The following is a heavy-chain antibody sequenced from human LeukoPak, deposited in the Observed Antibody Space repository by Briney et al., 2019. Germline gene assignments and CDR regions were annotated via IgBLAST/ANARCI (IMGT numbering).Heavy chain of an antibody. CDR3: ARGGAVAGLY. CDR1: GFTFSSYE. V-gene: IGHV3-48*03. CDR2: ISSSGNTV. J-gene: IGHJ4*02. D-gene: IGHD6-19*01. Sequence: GGSLRLSCAVSGFTFSSYEMNWVRQAPGKGLEWVSYISSSGNTVYYPDSVKGRFTISRDNAKNSLYLQMNSLKGEDTAVYYCARGGAVAGLYWGQGTLVTVFS.